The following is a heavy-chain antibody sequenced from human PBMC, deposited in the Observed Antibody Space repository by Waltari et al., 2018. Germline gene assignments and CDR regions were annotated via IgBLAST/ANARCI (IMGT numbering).Heavy chain of an antibody. CDR1: GFTFNDYS. J-gene: IGHJ2*01. Sequence: EEQLVESGGGPVKPGGSVRLSCAASGFTFNDYSMNWVRQAPGKGLRWGSAITSGSNYIYYADAVKGRFTISRDNAQGSLFLQMNSLRTEDTGVYYCARAVVDVVRGGDFDLWGRGTLVTVTS. CDR2: ITSGSNYI. CDR3: ARAVVDVVRGGDFDL. D-gene: IGHD3-10*01. V-gene: IGHV3-21*01.